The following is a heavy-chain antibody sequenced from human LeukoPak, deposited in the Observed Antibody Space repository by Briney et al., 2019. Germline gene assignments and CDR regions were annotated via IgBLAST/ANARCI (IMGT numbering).Heavy chain of an antibody. Sequence: SETLSLTCTVSGGSISSGGYYWSWIRQHPGKGLEWIGYIYHSGSTYYNPSLKSRVTISVDTSKNQFSLKLSSVTAADTAVYYCARGGYYDSSGQGVDYWGQGTLVTVSS. CDR1: GGSISSGGYY. CDR3: ARGGYYDSSGQGVDY. CDR2: IYHSGST. D-gene: IGHD3-22*01. V-gene: IGHV4-31*03. J-gene: IGHJ4*02.